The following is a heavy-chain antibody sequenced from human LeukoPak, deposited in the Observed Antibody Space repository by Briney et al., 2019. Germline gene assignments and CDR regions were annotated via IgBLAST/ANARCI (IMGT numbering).Heavy chain of an antibody. J-gene: IGHJ4*02. CDR1: GFTFSSYA. V-gene: IGHV3-30*04. D-gene: IGHD1-26*01. Sequence: GGSLRLSCAASGFTFSSYAMHWVRQAPGKGLEWVAVILYDGSNKYYADSVKGRFTISRDNSKNTLYLQMNSLRAEDTAVYYCARDPRGHSGSYLFDYWGQGTLVTVSS. CDR3: ARDPRGHSGSYLFDY. CDR2: ILYDGSNK.